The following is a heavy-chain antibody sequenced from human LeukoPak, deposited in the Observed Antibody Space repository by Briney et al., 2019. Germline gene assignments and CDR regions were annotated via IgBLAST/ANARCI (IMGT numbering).Heavy chain of an antibody. V-gene: IGHV3-15*01. J-gene: IGHJ4*02. CDR3: TTVTMVRDYDY. Sequence: GGSLRLSCAASGFTFSDDWMSWVRQAPGKGPEWVGRIKSKSDGGTTDYAAPVKGRFTISRDDSKNTLYLEMNSLKIEDTAVYYCTTVTMVRDYDYWGQGTLVTVSS. D-gene: IGHD3-10*01. CDR1: GFTFSDDW. CDR2: IKSKSDGGTT.